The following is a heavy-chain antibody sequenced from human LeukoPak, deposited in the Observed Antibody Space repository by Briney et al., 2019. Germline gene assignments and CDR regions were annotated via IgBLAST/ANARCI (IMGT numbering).Heavy chain of an antibody. J-gene: IGHJ6*02. V-gene: IGHV4-34*01. Sequence: SETLSLTCAVCGGSFSGYYWSWIRQPPGKGLEWIGEINHSGSTNYNPSLKSRVTISVDTSKNQFSLKLSSVTAADTAVYYCARDSRPNYYYGMDVWGQGTTVTVSS. CDR3: ARDSRPNYYYGMDV. CDR1: GGSFSGYY. CDR2: INHSGST. D-gene: IGHD6-6*01.